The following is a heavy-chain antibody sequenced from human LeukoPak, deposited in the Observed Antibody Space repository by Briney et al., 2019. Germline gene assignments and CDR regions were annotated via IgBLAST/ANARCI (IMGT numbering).Heavy chain of an antibody. J-gene: IGHJ6*02. Sequence: GGSLRLSCAASGFTFSSYVMHWVRQATGKGLEWVSAIGTAGDTYYPGSVKGRFTISRENAKNSLYLQMNSLRAGDTAVYYCAKDRVSGYGDYYYYGMDVWGQGTTVTVSS. CDR2: IGTAGDT. CDR1: GFTFSSYV. V-gene: IGHV3-13*01. D-gene: IGHD3-22*01. CDR3: AKDRVSGYGDYYYYGMDV.